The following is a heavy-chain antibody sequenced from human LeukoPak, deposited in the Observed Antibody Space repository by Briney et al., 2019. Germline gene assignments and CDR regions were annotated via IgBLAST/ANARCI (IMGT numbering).Heavy chain of an antibody. Sequence: GSPVKVSCKASGDTSNNYPITWLRQAPGQGLEWLGGIIPIYGTATISPKFQGRVTISVVASTSAVEMEMGSLRYEDTAVYYCARGTYGSGNYRGGWYDFDFWGQGTLVTVSS. V-gene: IGHV1-69*01. J-gene: IGHJ4*02. D-gene: IGHD3-10*01. CDR2: IIPIYGTA. CDR1: GDTSNNYP. CDR3: ARGTYGSGNYRGGWYDFDF.